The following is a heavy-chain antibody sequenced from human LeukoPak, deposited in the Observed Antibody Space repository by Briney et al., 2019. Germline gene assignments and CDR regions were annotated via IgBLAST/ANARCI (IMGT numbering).Heavy chain of an antibody. V-gene: IGHV4-34*01. CDR1: GGSFSGHY. D-gene: IGHD3-22*01. CDR2: INHSGST. Sequence: SETLSLTCAVYGGSFSGHYWSWIRQPPGKGLEWIGEINHSGSTNYNPSLKSRVTISVDTSKNQFSLKLSSVTAADTAVYYCAREPSPYYYDSSGYLDYWGQGTLVTVSS. J-gene: IGHJ4*02. CDR3: AREPSPYYYDSSGYLDY.